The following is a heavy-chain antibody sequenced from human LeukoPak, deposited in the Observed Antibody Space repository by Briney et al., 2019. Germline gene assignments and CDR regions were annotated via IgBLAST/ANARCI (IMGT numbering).Heavy chain of an antibody. D-gene: IGHD5-12*01. Sequence: SVKVSCKASGGTFSSYAITWVRQAPGQGLEWMGRIIPILGIANYAQKFQGRVTIIADKSTSTAYMELSSLRSEDTAVYYCARDLYSGHEGNAFDIWGQGTTVTVSS. J-gene: IGHJ3*02. CDR3: ARDLYSGHEGNAFDI. CDR2: IIPILGIA. CDR1: GGTFSSYA. V-gene: IGHV1-69*04.